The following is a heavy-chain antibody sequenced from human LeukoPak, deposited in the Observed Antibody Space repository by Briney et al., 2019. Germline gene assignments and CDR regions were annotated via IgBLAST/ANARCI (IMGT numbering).Heavy chain of an antibody. CDR1: GFTFSSYG. J-gene: IGHJ4*02. Sequence: GGSLRLSCAASGFTFSSYGMHWVRQAPGKGLEWVAVIWYDGSNKYYADSVKGRFTISRDNSKHTLYLQMNSLRAEDTAVYYCAKYCSSTSCYGGLDYWGQGTLVTVSS. CDR3: AKYCSSTSCYGGLDY. D-gene: IGHD2-2*01. V-gene: IGHV3-33*06. CDR2: IWYDGSNK.